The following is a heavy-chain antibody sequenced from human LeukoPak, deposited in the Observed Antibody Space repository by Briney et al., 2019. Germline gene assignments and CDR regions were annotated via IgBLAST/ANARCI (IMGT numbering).Heavy chain of an antibody. CDR3: ARGGFMWEENWFDP. D-gene: IGHD1-26*01. Sequence: SETLSLTCAVYGGSFSGYYWSWIRQPPGKGLEWIGEINHSGSTNYNPSLKSRVTISVDTSKNQFSLKLSSVTAADTAVYYCARGGFMWEENWFDPWGQGTLVTVSS. V-gene: IGHV4-34*01. J-gene: IGHJ5*02. CDR1: GGSFSGYY. CDR2: INHSGST.